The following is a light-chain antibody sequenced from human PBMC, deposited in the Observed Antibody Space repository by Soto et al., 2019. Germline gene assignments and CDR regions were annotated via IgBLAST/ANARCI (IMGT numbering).Light chain of an antibody. V-gene: IGKV3-11*01. CDR1: RRVRSY. CDR2: DAS. CDR3: QQRSNWPPYT. J-gene: IGKJ2*01. Sequence: EIVLTQSPATLSLSPGERATLSCRASRRVRSYLAWYQQKPGQAPRLLIYDASNRATGIPARFSGSGSGTDFTLTISSLEPEDFAVYYCQQRSNWPPYTFGQGTKLEIK.